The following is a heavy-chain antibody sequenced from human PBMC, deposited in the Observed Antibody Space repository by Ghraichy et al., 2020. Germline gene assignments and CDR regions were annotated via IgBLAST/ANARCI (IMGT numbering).Heavy chain of an antibody. J-gene: IGHJ5*02. D-gene: IGHD4-17*01. V-gene: IGHV1-69*13. CDR2: IIPIFGTA. CDR3: ASRRSRRHGDSNKNWFDP. Sequence: SVKVSCKASGGTFSSYAISWVRQAPGQGLEWMGGIIPIFGTANYAQKFQGRVTITADESTSTAYMELSSLRSEDTAVYYCASRRSRRHGDSNKNWFDPWGQGTLVTVSS. CDR1: GGTFSSYA.